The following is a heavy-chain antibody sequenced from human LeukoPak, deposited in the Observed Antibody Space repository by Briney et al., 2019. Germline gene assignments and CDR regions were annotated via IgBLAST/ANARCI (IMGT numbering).Heavy chain of an antibody. V-gene: IGHV3-23*01. D-gene: IGHD5-18*01. CDR3: ATLGYRYGLYYFDY. CDR2: ISGSGGST. J-gene: IGHJ4*02. Sequence: GGSLRLSCAASGFTFSSYAMSWVRQAPGKGLEWVSAISGSGGSTYYADSVKGRFTISRDNSKNTLYLQMNSLRAEDTAVYYCATLGYRYGLYYFDYWGQGTLVTVSS. CDR1: GFTFSSYA.